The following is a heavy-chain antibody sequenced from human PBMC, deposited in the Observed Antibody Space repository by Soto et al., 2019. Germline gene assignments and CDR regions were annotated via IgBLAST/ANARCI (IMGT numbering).Heavy chain of an antibody. CDR1: GASISSGSFY. D-gene: IGHD2-2*01. V-gene: IGHV4-31*03. Sequence: SETLSLTCTVSGASISSGSFYWNWIRQHPGKDLEWIGYIYYSGSTSYNPSLKSRTSMSLDTSKNQFSLKLTSVTAADTAVYYCAECLRVGRKLDPWGQGTLVTVYS. CDR3: AECLRVGRKLDP. J-gene: IGHJ5*02. CDR2: IYYSGST.